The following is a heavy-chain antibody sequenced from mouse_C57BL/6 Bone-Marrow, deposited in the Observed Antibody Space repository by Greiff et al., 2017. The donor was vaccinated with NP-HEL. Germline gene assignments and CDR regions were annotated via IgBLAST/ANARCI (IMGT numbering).Heavy chain of an antibody. J-gene: IGHJ4*01. CDR3: ARGQLRLPNYYAMDY. CDR2: IYPGSGST. D-gene: IGHD3-2*02. Sequence: QVHVKQPGAELVKPGASVKMSCKASGYTFTSYWITWVKQRPGQGLEWIGDIYPGSGSTNYNEKFKSKATLTVDTSSSTAYMQLSSLTSEDSAVYYCARGQLRLPNYYAMDYWGQGTSVTVSS. CDR1: GYTFTSYW. V-gene: IGHV1-55*01.